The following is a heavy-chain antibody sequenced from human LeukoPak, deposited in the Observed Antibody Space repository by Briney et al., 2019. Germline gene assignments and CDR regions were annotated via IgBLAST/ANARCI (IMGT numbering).Heavy chain of an antibody. J-gene: IGHJ4*02. CDR2: VHTSGST. D-gene: IGHD2-2*01. CDR1: GGSISSHY. Sequence: SETLSLTCTVSGGSISSHYWSWIRQPAGKGLEWIGRVHTSGSTNYNPSLKSRVTMSVDTSKNQFSLKLSSVTAADTAVYYCARVYCSSTSCLFDYWGQGTLVTVSS. CDR3: ARVYCSSTSCLFDY. V-gene: IGHV4-4*07.